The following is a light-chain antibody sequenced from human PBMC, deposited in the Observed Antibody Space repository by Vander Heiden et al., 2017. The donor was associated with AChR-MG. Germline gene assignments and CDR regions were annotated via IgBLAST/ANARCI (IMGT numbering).Light chain of an antibody. CDR1: TSDIGGFDF. V-gene: IGLV2-14*03. J-gene: IGLJ2*01. CDR3: SSFSSINNPIV. Sequence: QSALTQPASVSGSPGQSMTISCTGTTSDIGGFDFVSWYQHHPGKAPKLLIYDVTLRPPGISSRFSGSKSGKTASLTISGLQAEDEADYYCSSFSSINNPIVFGGGTKLTVL. CDR2: DVT.